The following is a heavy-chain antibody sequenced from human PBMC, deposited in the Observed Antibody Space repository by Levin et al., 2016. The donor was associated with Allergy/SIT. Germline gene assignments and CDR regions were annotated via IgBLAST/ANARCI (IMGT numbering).Heavy chain of an antibody. CDR2: ISTRSITT. V-gene: IGHV3-48*01. D-gene: IGHD4/OR15-4a*01. Sequence: WIRQPPGKGLEWVSDISTRSITTYYADSVKGRFTISRDDANDSLSLQMRGLRAEDTAVYFCARVSVTLVAMVPHYDLDVWGQGTTVTVSS. CDR3: ARVSVTLVAMVPHYDLDV. J-gene: IGHJ6*02.